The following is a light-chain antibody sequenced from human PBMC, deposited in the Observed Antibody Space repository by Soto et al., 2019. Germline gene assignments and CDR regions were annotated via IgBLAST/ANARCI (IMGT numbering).Light chain of an antibody. Sequence: DIQMTQSPSTLSGSVGDRVTITCRASQTISSWLAWYQQKPGKAPKLLIYKASTLKSGVPSRFSGSGSGTEFPLNISSLQPDDFATYYCQPYNSYSEAFGQGTKV. J-gene: IGKJ1*01. CDR3: QPYNSYSEA. V-gene: IGKV1-5*03. CDR1: QTISSW. CDR2: KAS.